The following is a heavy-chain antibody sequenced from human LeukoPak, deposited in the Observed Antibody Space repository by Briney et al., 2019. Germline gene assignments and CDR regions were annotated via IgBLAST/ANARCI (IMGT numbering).Heavy chain of an antibody. CDR2: IRYDGSNK. CDR3: ARDGRSPAAAALLYYGMDV. D-gene: IGHD6-13*01. Sequence: GGSLRLSCSASGFTFSAYGMHWVRQPPGKGLEWVAFIRYDGSNKYYTDSVKGRFTLSRDNSKNTLYLQMNSLRAEDTAVYYCARDGRSPAAAALLYYGMDVWGQGTTVTVSS. CDR1: GFTFSAYG. J-gene: IGHJ6*02. V-gene: IGHV3-30*02.